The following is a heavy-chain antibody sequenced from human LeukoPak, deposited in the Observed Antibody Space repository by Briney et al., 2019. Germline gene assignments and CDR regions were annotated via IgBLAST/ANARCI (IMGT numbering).Heavy chain of an antibody. D-gene: IGHD3-22*01. CDR3: VRDQWFDGFDL. Sequence: AGGSLRLSCTGSGFNFSAHLMTWVRQVPGKGLEWISSVSGGGTDTYYADSVKGRFIVSRDDSKSTIYLVMKGLTVEDTATYFCVRDQWFDGFDLWGQGTLATVSS. V-gene: IGHV3-23*01. CDR1: GFNFSAHL. CDR2: VSGGGTDT. J-gene: IGHJ4*02.